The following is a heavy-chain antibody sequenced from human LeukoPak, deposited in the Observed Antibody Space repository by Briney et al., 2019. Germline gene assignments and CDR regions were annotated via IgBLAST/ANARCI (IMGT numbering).Heavy chain of an antibody. CDR3: ARKGIAAAQWGFDP. D-gene: IGHD6-13*01. Sequence: ASVKVSCKASGYTFTSYGISWVRQAPGQGLEWMGWISAYNGNTNYAQKLQGRVTMTTDKSTSTAYMELRSLRSDDTAVYYCARKGIAAAQWGFDPWGQGTLVTVSS. J-gene: IGHJ5*02. CDR2: ISAYNGNT. V-gene: IGHV1-18*01. CDR1: GYTFTSYG.